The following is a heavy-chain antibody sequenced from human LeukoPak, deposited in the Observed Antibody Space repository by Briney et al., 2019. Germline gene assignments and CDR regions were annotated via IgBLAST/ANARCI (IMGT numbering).Heavy chain of an antibody. D-gene: IGHD2-2*01. J-gene: IGHJ4*02. V-gene: IGHV4-39*01. CDR3: ARAHKDCVSATCYAPPGY. CDR1: GGSISSSSDY. Sequence: SETLSLTCTVSGGSISSSSDYWGWIRQPPGKGLEWIGSIYYSGRTYNNPSLKSRVTISVDTSKNQFSLKLSSVTAADTAVYYCARAHKDCVSATCYAPPGYWGQGTLVTVSS. CDR2: IYYSGRT.